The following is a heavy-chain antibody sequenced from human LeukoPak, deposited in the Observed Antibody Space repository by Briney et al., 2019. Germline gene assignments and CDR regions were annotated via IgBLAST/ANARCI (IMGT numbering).Heavy chain of an antibody. CDR2: IYPGDSDT. J-gene: IGHJ4*02. Sequence: GESLKISFKGSGYSFTSYWIGWVRQMPGKGLEWMGIIYPGDSDTRYSPSFQGQVTISADKSISTAYLQWSSLKASDTAMYYCARGASYCSSTSCYPDYWGQGTLVTVSS. V-gene: IGHV5-51*01. CDR3: ARGASYCSSTSCYPDY. CDR1: GYSFTSYW. D-gene: IGHD2-2*01.